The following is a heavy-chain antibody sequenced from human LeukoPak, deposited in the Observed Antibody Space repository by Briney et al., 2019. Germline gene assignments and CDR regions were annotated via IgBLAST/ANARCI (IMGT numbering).Heavy chain of an antibody. D-gene: IGHD3-3*01. CDR2: KQNDGSTT. J-gene: IGHJ5*02. CDR3: GREQSGYYVHAFEP. CDR1: GFTFSSYG. Sequence: PGGSLRLSCAASGFTFSSYGMHWVRQAPGKGLEWVAFKQNDGSTTFYADSVKGRFTISRDNSKNTVFLQMNSLRTDDTAVYYCGREQSGYYVHAFEPWGQGTLVTVSS. V-gene: IGHV3-30*02.